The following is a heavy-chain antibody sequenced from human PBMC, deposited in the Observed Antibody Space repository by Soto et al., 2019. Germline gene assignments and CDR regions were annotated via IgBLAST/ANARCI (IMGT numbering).Heavy chain of an antibody. J-gene: IGHJ4*02. CDR2: INCYNGVT. CDR3: AGDHGNYGTVDQ. D-gene: IGHD4-17*01. Sequence: QVQLVQSGPEVKKPGALVKVSCKASGDISPRYGISCVRQAPGQGLEWLGWINCYNGVTNYAQSLQGRVTLTTDSSTSTAYMEVRSLRFDDTAVYYCAGDHGNYGTVDQWGQGTLVTVSS. V-gene: IGHV1-18*01. CDR1: GDISPRYG.